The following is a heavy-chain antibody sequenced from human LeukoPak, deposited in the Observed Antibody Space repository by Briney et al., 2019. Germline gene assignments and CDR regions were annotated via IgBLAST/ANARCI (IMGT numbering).Heavy chain of an antibody. D-gene: IGHD2-15*01. CDR2: VKSDASST. J-gene: IGHJ3*02. CDR3: ARASIGAFDI. CDR1: GFTFSGYW. Sequence: GGPLRLSCAASGFTFSGYWMYWVRQAPGKGLVWVSGVKSDASSTYYADSVKGRFTISRDNAKNTLSLQMNSLRAEDTAVYYCARASIGAFDIWGQGTMVTVSS. V-gene: IGHV3-74*01.